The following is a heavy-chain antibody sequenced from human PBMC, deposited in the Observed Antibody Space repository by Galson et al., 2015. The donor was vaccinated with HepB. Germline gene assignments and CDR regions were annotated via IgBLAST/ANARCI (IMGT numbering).Heavy chain of an antibody. D-gene: IGHD1-7*01. Sequence: SLRLSCAASGFTFSDYYMSWIRQAPGKGLEWVSYISSSSSHTNYADSVKGRFTISRDNAKNSLYLQMNSLRAEDTAVYYCARGNSGYYYGMDVWGQGTTVTVSS. J-gene: IGHJ6*02. CDR2: ISSSSSHT. V-gene: IGHV3-11*05. CDR1: GFTFSDYY. CDR3: ARGNSGYYYGMDV.